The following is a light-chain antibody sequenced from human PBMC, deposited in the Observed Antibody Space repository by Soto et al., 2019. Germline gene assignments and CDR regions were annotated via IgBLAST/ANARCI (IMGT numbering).Light chain of an antibody. CDR2: AAS. CDR3: QKYSSAPRT. Sequence: DIQMTQSPSSLSASVGDRVTITCRASQDISNYLAWYQQKPGKVPKLLIYAASTLQSGVPSRFSGSGSGTDFTLTISNLQPEDVATYSCQKYSSAPRTFGQGTKVEIK. CDR1: QDISNY. V-gene: IGKV1-27*01. J-gene: IGKJ1*01.